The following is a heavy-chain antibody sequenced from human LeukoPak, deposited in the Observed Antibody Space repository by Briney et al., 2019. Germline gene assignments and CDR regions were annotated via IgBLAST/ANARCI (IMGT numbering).Heavy chain of an antibody. J-gene: IGHJ4*02. Sequence: PSETLSLTCTVSGGSLTSSIYDGGWIPRPPGRGLKWIGSIYYSGSPYYNPSLKSRGTISLDTAKKQFSLKLSSVTAADTAVYYCARGRRDGYNFRNFDYWGQGTLVTVSS. CDR2: IYYSGSP. CDR3: ARGRRDGYNFRNFDY. V-gene: IGHV4-39*07. CDR1: GGSLTSSIYD. D-gene: IGHD5-24*01.